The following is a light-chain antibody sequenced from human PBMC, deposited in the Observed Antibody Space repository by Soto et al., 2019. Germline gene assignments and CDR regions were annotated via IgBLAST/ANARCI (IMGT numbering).Light chain of an antibody. J-gene: IGKJ1*01. CDR3: QQYNSYWT. CDR2: AAS. V-gene: IGKV1D-16*01. Sequence: DIQMTQSPSSLSASVGDRVTITGRARQDSSTWLAWYQKKPGKAPKLLIYAASTLHVGVPSRFSGSGYGTEFTLTISSLQPDDFATYYCQQYNSYWTFGQGTKVDIK. CDR1: QDSSTW.